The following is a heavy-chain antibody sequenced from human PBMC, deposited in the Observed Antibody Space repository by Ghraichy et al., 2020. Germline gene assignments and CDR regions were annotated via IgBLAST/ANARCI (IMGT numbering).Heavy chain of an antibody. Sequence: ETLSLTCTVSGGSVSSGSYYWSWIRQPPGKGLEWIGYIYYGGSTNYNPSLKSRVTLSEDTSKNQFSLKLSSVTAADTAVYYCAGGYCSSTSCYLGYHFYGMDVWGQGTTVTVS. CDR2: IYYGGST. V-gene: IGHV4-61*01. J-gene: IGHJ6*02. CDR3: AGGYCSSTSCYLGYHFYGMDV. CDR1: GGSVSSGSYY. D-gene: IGHD2-2*01.